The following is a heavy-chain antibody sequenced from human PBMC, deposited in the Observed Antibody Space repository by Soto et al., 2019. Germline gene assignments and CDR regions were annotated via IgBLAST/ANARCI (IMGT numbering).Heavy chain of an antibody. D-gene: IGHD4-17*01. J-gene: IGHJ5*01. V-gene: IGHV6-1*01. CDR1: GDSVSSNSVV. CDR2: TYYRSKWFY. Sequence: SQTLSLTCAISGDSVSSNSVVWNWIRQSPSRGLEWLGRTYYRSKWFYEYAVSVKSRIAINPDTSKNQFSLQLSSVTPEDTAVYYCVKGNNYGIMNWFDSWGQGTLVTVSS. CDR3: VKGNNYGIMNWFDS.